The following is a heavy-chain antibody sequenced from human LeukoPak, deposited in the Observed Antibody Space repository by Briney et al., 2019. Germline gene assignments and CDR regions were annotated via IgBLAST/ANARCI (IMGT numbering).Heavy chain of an antibody. CDR1: GGSFSGYY. J-gene: IGHJ5*02. CDR2: INHGGST. Sequence: SETLSLTCAVYGGSFSGYYWSWIRQPPGKGLEWIGEINHGGSTNYNPSLKSRVTISVGTSKNQFSLKLSSVTAADTAVYYCAILPRSTWGQGTLVTVSS. V-gene: IGHV4-34*01. CDR3: AILPRST.